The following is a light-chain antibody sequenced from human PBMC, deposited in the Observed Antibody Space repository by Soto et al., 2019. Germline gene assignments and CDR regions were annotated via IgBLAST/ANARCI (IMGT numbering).Light chain of an antibody. J-gene: IGKJ2*01. V-gene: IGKV1-9*01. CDR3: QQLNTHPYT. CDR2: AAS. CDR1: QGISSF. Sequence: DIQLIQSPSFLSAAVGDRVTLTCRASQGISSFLAWYQQKPGKAPKLLISAASTLQSGVPSRLSGSGSGTEFTLTISSLQTEDFATYYCQQLNTHPYTFGQGTKLEIK.